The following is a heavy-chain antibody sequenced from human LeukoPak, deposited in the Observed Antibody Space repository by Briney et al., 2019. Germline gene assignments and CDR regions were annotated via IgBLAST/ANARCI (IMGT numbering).Heavy chain of an antibody. J-gene: IGHJ4*02. V-gene: IGHV3-23*01. CDR3: AAAGLWTMFDY. Sequence: PGGSLRLSCAASGFTLSTYAMSWVRQTPGKGLEWVAATSSSDAGTYHADSVRGRFTISRDNSKNTLYLQMNSLRAEDTAVYYCAAAGLWTMFDYWGQGTLVTVSS. CDR2: TSSSDAGT. CDR1: GFTLSTYA. D-gene: IGHD3-10*01.